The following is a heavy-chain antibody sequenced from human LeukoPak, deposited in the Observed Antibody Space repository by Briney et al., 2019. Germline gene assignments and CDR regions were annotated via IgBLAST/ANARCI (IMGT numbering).Heavy chain of an antibody. D-gene: IGHD3-3*01. CDR1: GGSISSGSYY. V-gene: IGHV4-61*02. Sequence: SQTLSLTXTVSGGSISSGSYYWSWIRQPAGKGLEWIGRIYTSGSTNYNPSLKSRVTISVDTSKNQFSLKLSSVTAADTAVYYCAKEDHDFWSGYFGYWGQGTLVTVSS. CDR2: IYTSGST. J-gene: IGHJ4*02. CDR3: AKEDHDFWSGYFGY.